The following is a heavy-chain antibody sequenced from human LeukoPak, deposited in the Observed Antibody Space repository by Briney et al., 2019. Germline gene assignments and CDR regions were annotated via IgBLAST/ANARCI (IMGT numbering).Heavy chain of an antibody. J-gene: IGHJ4*02. D-gene: IGHD6-13*01. CDR3: ARGPIAAAGTGDYFDY. V-gene: IGHV1-69*01. Sequence: ASVKVSCKASGGTFSSYAISWVRQAPGQGLEWMGGIIPIFGTANYAQKFQGRVTITADESTSTAYMELSSLRSEDTAVYYCARGPIAAAGTGDYFDYWGQGTLVTVSS. CDR2: IIPIFGTA. CDR1: GGTFSSYA.